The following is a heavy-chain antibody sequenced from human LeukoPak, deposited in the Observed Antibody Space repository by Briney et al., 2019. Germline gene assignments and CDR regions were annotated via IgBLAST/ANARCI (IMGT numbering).Heavy chain of an antibody. J-gene: IGHJ6*02. V-gene: IGHV3-74*01. CDR1: GFSFGSYW. CDR2: IDSDGSIT. D-gene: IGHD3-10*01. Sequence: PGGSLRLSCAASGFSFGSYWMHWVRQAPGQGLVWVSRIDSDGSITTYADAVKGRFTISRDNAKNTLYLQMNSLRSEDTAVYYCARGSIRRGGLGVCHWYYGLDVWGQGTTVIVSS. CDR3: ARGSIRRGGLGVCHWYYGLDV.